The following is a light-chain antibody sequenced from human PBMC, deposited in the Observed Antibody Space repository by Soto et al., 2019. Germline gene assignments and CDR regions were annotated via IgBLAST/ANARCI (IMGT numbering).Light chain of an antibody. V-gene: IGLV2-23*02. CDR1: GSDVGLNF. J-gene: IGLJ3*02. CDR3: CSYSASRSRGV. CDR2: EVS. Sequence: QSALTQPASVSGSPGQSITISCTGTGSDVGLNFVSWYQQHPGKAPKLIIFEVSSRPSGVSSRFSGSKSGETASLTISGLQADDEAHYYCCSYSASRSRGVFGGGTKVTVL.